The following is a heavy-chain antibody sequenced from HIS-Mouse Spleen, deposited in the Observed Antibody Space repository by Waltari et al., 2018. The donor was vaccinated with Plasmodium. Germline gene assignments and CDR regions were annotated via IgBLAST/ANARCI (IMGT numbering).Heavy chain of an antibody. Sequence: QVQLVQSGAEVKKPGASVKVSCKASGYTFTAYYMHWVRQAPGQWREWRGWINPNSGGTNYAQKFQGRVTMTRDTSISTAYMELSRLRSDETAVYYCARDLAAAGHFDYWGQGTLVTVSS. D-gene: IGHD6-13*01. CDR1: GYTFTAYY. CDR3: ARDLAAAGHFDY. V-gene: IGHV1-2*02. CDR2: INPNSGGT. J-gene: IGHJ4*02.